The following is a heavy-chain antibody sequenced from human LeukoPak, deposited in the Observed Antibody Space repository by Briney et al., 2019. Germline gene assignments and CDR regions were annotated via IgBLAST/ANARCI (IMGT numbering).Heavy chain of an antibody. CDR2: IYYSGST. CDR1: GGSISSGGYS. D-gene: IGHD4-17*01. CDR3: ARSPTVTTSLYYYYGMDV. J-gene: IGHJ6*02. Sequence: PSQTLSLTCAVSGGSISSGGYSWSWIRQPPGKGLEWIGYIYYSGSTYYNPSLKSRLTFSIDTFKNQFSLSLSSVTAADTAVYFCARSPTVTTSLYYYYGMDVWGQGTTVTVSS. V-gene: IGHV4-30-2*05.